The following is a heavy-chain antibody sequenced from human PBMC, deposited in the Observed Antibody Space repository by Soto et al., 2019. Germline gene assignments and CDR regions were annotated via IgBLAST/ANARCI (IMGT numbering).Heavy chain of an antibody. CDR2: INVYNDNT. CDR3: ARGDALPDY. CDR1: GYTFTNYG. Sequence: QVQLVQSGAEVKKPGASVKVSCKASGYTFTNYGISWVRQAPGQGLEWMGWINVYNDNTHYAQRLQGRVTMTTDTSTNTVYMELRSLSPDDTAMFYCARGDALPDYWGQGTLVTGSA. D-gene: IGHD2-2*01. J-gene: IGHJ4*02. V-gene: IGHV1-18*01.